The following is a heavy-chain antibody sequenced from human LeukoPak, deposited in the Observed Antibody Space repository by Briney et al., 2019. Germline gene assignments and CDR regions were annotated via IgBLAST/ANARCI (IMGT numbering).Heavy chain of an antibody. D-gene: IGHD6-13*01. V-gene: IGHV3-30*18. CDR1: GFTFSSYG. Sequence: GRSLRLSCEASGFTFSSYGMHWVRQAPGKGLEWVAVVSADGSNKQYADSVKGRFTISRDKSKNTLYLQLNSLRTEDTAVYYCAKGGVSDSGSWYGDYFDYWGQGTLVTVSS. J-gene: IGHJ4*02. CDR3: AKGGVSDSGSWYGDYFDY. CDR2: VSADGSNK.